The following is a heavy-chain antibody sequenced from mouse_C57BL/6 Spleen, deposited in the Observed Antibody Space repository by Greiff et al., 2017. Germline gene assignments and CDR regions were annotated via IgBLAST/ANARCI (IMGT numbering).Heavy chain of an antibody. Sequence: VHVKQSGPELVKPGASVKISCKASGYSFTGYYMNWVKQSPEKSLEWIGEINPSTGGTTYNQKFKAKATLTVDKSSSTAYMQLKSLTSEDSAVYYCARSGNWDYWGQGTTLTVSS. V-gene: IGHV1-42*01. CDR2: INPSTGGT. CDR1: GYSFTGYY. CDR3: ARSGNWDY. D-gene: IGHD2-1*01. J-gene: IGHJ2*01.